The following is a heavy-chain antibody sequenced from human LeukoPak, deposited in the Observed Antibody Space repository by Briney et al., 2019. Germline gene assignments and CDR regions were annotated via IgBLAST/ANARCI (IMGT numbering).Heavy chain of an antibody. CDR1: GFTFDDYA. CDR2: ISGSGGST. V-gene: IGHV3-23*01. J-gene: IGHJ3*02. CDR3: AKDPNGDYLGAFDS. D-gene: IGHD4-17*01. Sequence: GGSLRLSCAASGFTFDDYAMNWVRQAPGKGLEWVSAISGSGGSTYYEDSVKGRFTISRDNSKNTLYLQMNSLRVEDTAIYYCAKDPNGDYLGAFDSWGRGTLVTVSS.